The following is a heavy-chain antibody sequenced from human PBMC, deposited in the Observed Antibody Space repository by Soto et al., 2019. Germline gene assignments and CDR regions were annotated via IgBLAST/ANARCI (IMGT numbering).Heavy chain of an antibody. Sequence: PGGSLRLSCAASGFTFGSCAMTWVRQAPGRGLEWVSTITDSGGNTFHADSVKGRFTISRDNSRSTVYLQMSSLRADDTAVYYCAKAPPSSYYGLNWFDPWGQGTLVPVSP. CDR1: GFTFGSCA. D-gene: IGHD4-4*01. J-gene: IGHJ5*02. CDR3: AKAPPSSYYGLNWFDP. V-gene: IGHV3-23*01. CDR2: ITDSGGNT.